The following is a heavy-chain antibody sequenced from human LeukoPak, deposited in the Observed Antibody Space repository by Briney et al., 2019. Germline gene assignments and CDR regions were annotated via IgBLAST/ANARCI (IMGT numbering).Heavy chain of an antibody. D-gene: IGHD3-10*01. CDR2: IYHSGST. CDR3: ARDLRGSPYYYMDV. CDR1: GYSISSGYY. Sequence: SETLSLTCTVFGYSISSGYYWGWIRPPPGKGLEWIGTIYHSGSTYYNPSLKSRVTISVDTSKNHLSLKLSSVTAADTAVYYYARDLRGSPYYYMDVWGKGTTVTISS. V-gene: IGHV4-38-2*02. J-gene: IGHJ6*03.